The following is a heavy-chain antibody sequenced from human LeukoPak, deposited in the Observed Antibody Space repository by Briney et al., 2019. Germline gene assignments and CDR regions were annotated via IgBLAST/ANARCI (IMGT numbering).Heavy chain of an antibody. CDR2: IRGGGGVT. D-gene: IGHD3-10*01. V-gene: IGHV3-23*01. Sequence: PGGSLRLSCAASGFTFDNYAMNWVRQAPGKGLEWVSYIRGGGGVTRYSDSVKDRFTISRANSKTTLYLQMNSLRAQDTAIYYCAKCSASYYNAAFDIWGRGTMVTVSS. CDR3: AKCSASYYNAAFDI. CDR1: GFTFDNYA. J-gene: IGHJ3*02.